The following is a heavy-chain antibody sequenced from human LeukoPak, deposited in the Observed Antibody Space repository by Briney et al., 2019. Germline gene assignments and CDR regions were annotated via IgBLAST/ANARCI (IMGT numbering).Heavy chain of an antibody. CDR2: MNPNSGNT. Sequence: ASVKVSCKASGYTFTSYDINWVRQATGQGLEWMGWMNPNSGNTGYAQKFQGRVTMTRNTSISTAYMELSSLRSEDTAVYYCTRQEGDYGDYVLYYWGQGTLVTVSS. V-gene: IGHV1-8*01. CDR3: TRQEGDYGDYVLYY. CDR1: GYTFTSYD. D-gene: IGHD4-17*01. J-gene: IGHJ4*02.